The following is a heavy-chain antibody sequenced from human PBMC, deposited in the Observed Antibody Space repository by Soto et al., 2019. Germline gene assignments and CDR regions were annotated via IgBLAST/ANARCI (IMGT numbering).Heavy chain of an antibody. J-gene: IGHJ4*02. CDR3: ARDLGYYDSSGYFDY. Sequence: SETLSLTCIVSGESISSSSYYWGWIRQPPGKGLEWIGSIYYSGRTYYNPSFKSRVTISIDTSKNQFSLKLSSVTATDTAVYYCARDLGYYDSSGYFDYWGQGTLVTVSS. V-gene: IGHV4-39*02. CDR1: GESISSSSYY. CDR2: IYYSGRT. D-gene: IGHD3-22*01.